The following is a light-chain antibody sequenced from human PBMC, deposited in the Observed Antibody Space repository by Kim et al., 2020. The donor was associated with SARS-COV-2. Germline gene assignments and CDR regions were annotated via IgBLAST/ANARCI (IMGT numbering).Light chain of an antibody. CDR3: QQYGSSPYT. CDR2: GAS. CDR1: QSVSNSY. Sequence: LSPGERATLAYRASQSVSNSYVAWYQQKPGQAPRRLIYGASSRATGIPDRFSGSGSGTDFTLSSSRLESEDIAVYYCQQYGSSPYTFGQGTKLEI. J-gene: IGKJ2*01. V-gene: IGKV3-20*01.